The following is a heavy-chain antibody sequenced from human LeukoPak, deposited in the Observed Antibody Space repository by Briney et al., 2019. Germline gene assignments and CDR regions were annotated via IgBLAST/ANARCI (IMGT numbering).Heavy chain of an antibody. CDR3: ARDLGVAGTFYYFDY. D-gene: IGHD6-19*01. Sequence: GGSLRLSCAASGFTFSSYSMNWVRQAPGKGLEWVSSISSSSSYIYCADSVKGRFTISRDNAKNSLYLQMNSLRAEDTAVYYCARDLGVAGTFYYFDYWGQGTLVTVSS. CDR2: ISSSSSYI. J-gene: IGHJ4*02. CDR1: GFTFSSYS. V-gene: IGHV3-21*01.